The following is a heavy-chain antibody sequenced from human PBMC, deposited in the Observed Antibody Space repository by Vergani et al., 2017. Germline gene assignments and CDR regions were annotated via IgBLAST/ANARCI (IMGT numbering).Heavy chain of an antibody. Sequence: QVQLLESGPGLLKPSETLSLTCSVSGYSITSGYYWGWLRQPPGRGLEWFGSIYHTGSAYYNPSLKSRVTVSVDPSMNQVSLKLNSVTAADTAVYYGVRTVALWFGETKDGGWFDPWGQGTLGTGTS. CDR2: IYHTGSA. CDR1: GYSITSGYY. CDR3: VRTVALWFGETKDGGWFDP. J-gene: IGHJ5*02. D-gene: IGHD3-10*01. V-gene: IGHV4-38-2*01.